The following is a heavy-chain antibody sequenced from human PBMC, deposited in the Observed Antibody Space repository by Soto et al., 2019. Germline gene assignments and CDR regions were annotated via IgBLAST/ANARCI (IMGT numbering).Heavy chain of an antibody. D-gene: IGHD1-26*01. CDR3: ARVGHITHYGMAV. Sequence: QVQLVQSGAEVKKPGSSVKVSCEASGGTFSSYPINWVRQAPGQGLEWMGGIIPFFGTSNYAQKFQGRVSITADDSTSTAYMELRSLRSEDTAVYCCARVGHITHYGMAVWGRGTTVTVSS. CDR1: GGTFSSYP. CDR2: IIPFFGTS. V-gene: IGHV1-69*01. J-gene: IGHJ6*02.